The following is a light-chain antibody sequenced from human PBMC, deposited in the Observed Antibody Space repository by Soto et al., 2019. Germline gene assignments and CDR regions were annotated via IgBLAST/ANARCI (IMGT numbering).Light chain of an antibody. CDR2: AAT. J-gene: IGKJ1*01. CDR1: QGIYDY. CDR3: QQSYSNPRT. V-gene: IGKV1-17*03. Sequence: DIQMTQTPSAMSASVGERVTITCVASQGIYDYLAWFQQKPGKVPKRLIYAATTLQSGVPSRFSGSGSGTDFTLTISSLQPEDFATYYCQQSYSNPRTFGQGTKVDIK.